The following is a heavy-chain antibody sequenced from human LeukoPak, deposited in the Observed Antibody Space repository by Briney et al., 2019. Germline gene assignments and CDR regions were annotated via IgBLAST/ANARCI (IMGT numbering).Heavy chain of an antibody. V-gene: IGHV1-69*04. D-gene: IGHD3-10*01. CDR2: TIPILGIA. CDR1: GGTFSSYA. CDR3: ARDHIGLRGVIILPENWFDP. J-gene: IGHJ5*02. Sequence: GASVKVSCKASGGTFSSYAISWVRRAPGQGLEWMGRTIPILGIANYAQKFQGRVTITADKSTSTAYMELSILRSEDTAVYYCARDHIGLRGVIILPENWFDPWGQGTLVTVSS.